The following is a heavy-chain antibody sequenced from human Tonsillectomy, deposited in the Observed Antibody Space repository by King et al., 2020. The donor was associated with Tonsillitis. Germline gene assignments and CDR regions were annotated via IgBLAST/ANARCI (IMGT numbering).Heavy chain of an antibody. CDR3: ARELRRGVFPDY. Sequence: VQLVESGGGVVQPGRSLRLSCTASGITFNNYAMYWVRQAPGKGLEGVAVITSDGKKNYYADSVKGRFTISRDISKNTLDLQMNSLRVEDTAMYYCARELRRGVFPDYWGQGTLVTVSS. D-gene: IGHD2-21*01. J-gene: IGHJ4*02. CDR1: GITFNNYA. V-gene: IGHV3-30*04. CDR2: ITSDGKKN.